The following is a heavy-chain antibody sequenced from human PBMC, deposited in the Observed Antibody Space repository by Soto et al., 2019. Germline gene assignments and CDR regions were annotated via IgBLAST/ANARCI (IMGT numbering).Heavy chain of an antibody. Sequence: QVQLVQSGAEVKKPGASVKVSCKASGYTFDNYDINWVRQATGQGLEGMGWMNPNTGNTGYARRFQGSVTMTRDTYVSTAYMELSSLRSQDTAVYYCSRAIRYCGGIRCQYYFVFWGQGPLATVSS. CDR3: SRAIRYCGGIRCQYYFVF. CDR2: MNPNTGNT. V-gene: IGHV1-8*01. D-gene: IGHD2-21*01. J-gene: IGHJ4*02. CDR1: GYTFDNYD.